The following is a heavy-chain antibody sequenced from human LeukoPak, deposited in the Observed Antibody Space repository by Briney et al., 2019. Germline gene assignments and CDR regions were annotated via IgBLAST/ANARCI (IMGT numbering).Heavy chain of an antibody. CDR1: GYTFTSYD. J-gene: IGHJ4*02. Sequence: GASVKVSCKAPGYTFTSYDIHWVRQATGQGLEWMGWMSPNSGNTVYAQKFQGRVTMTRNTSISTAYMELSSLSSEDTAVYYCARGCSSTTCSWPFDYWGQGTLVTVSS. CDR3: ARGCSSTTCSWPFDY. D-gene: IGHD2-2*01. CDR2: MSPNSGNT. V-gene: IGHV1-8*01.